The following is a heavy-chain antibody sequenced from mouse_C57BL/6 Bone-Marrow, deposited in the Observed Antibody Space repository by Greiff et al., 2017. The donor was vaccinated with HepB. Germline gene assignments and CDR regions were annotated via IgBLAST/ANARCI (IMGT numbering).Heavy chain of an antibody. CDR1: GYTFTSYG. J-gene: IGHJ3*01. CDR2: IYPRSGNT. CDR3: ARKADYGSSPAWFAY. V-gene: IGHV1-81*01. D-gene: IGHD1-1*01. Sequence: QVQLKESGAELARPGASVKLSCKASGYTFTSYGISWVKQRTGQGLEWIGEIYPRSGNTYYNEKFKGKATLTADKSSSTAYMELRSLTSEDSAVYFCARKADYGSSPAWFAYWGQGTLVTVSA.